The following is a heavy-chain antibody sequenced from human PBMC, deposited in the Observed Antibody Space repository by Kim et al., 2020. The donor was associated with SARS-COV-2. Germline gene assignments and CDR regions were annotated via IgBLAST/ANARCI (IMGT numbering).Heavy chain of an antibody. CDR1: GGSFSGYY. V-gene: IGHV4-34*01. J-gene: IGHJ6*02. CDR2: INHSGST. D-gene: IGHD6-13*01. Sequence: SETLSLTCAVYGGSFSGYYWSWIRQPPGKGLEWIGEINHSGSTNYNPSLKSRVTISVDTSKNQFSLKLSSVTAADTAVYYCARARHRFGAAGFYYYYYGMDVWGQGTTVTVSS. CDR3: ARARHRFGAAGFYYYYYGMDV.